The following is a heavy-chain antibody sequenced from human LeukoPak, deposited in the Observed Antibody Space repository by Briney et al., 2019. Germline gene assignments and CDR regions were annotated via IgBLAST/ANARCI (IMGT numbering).Heavy chain of an antibody. CDR3: AKDRGSSGFDY. CDR1: GFTFSSYA. D-gene: IGHD3-22*01. V-gene: IGHV3-30*04. CDR2: ISYDGSNK. J-gene: IGHJ4*02. Sequence: GGSLRLSCAASGFTFSSYAMHWVRQAPGKGLEWVAVISYDGSNKYYADSVKGRFTISRDNSKNTLYLQMNSLRAEDTAVYYCAKDRGSSGFDYWGQGTLVTVSS.